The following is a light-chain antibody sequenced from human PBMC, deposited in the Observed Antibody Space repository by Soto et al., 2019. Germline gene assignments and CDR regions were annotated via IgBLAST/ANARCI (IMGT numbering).Light chain of an antibody. CDR1: SSNIGAGYD. CDR2: GNS. V-gene: IGLV1-40*01. J-gene: IGLJ2*01. Sequence: QSVLTQPPSVSGAPGQRVTISCTGSSSNIGAGYDVHWYQQLPGTAPKLLIYGNSNRPSGVPDRFSGSKSDTSASLAITGLQAEDEADYYCQSYDSSSVVFGGGTKLTVL. CDR3: QSYDSSSVV.